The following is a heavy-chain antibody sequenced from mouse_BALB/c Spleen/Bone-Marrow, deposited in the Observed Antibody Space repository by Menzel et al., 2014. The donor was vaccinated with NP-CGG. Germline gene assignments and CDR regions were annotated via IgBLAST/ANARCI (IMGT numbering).Heavy chain of an antibody. CDR1: GFTFSSYG. D-gene: IGHD2-3*01. V-gene: IGHV5-6*01. CDR3: ARRGLYDGSAWFAY. CDR2: INSGGSYT. Sequence: EVQLVESGRDLVKPGGSLKFSCAASGFTFSSYGMSWVRQTPDKRLEWVATINSGGSYTYYSDSVKGRFTISRDNAKNTLYLQMSSLRSEDTAMYYCARRGLYDGSAWFAYWGQGTLVTVSA. J-gene: IGHJ3*01.